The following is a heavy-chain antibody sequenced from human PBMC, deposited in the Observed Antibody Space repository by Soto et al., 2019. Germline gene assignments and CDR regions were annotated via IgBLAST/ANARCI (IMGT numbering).Heavy chain of an antibody. J-gene: IGHJ3*02. Sequence: GGSLRLSCAASGFTFSSYAMSWVRQAPGKGLEWVSAISGSGGSTYYADSVKGRFTISRDNSKNTLYLQMNSLRAEDTAVYYCAKDVVTIFGVVIGIKNAFDIWGQGTMVTVSS. D-gene: IGHD3-3*01. V-gene: IGHV3-23*01. CDR2: ISGSGGST. CDR3: AKDVVTIFGVVIGIKNAFDI. CDR1: GFTFSSYA.